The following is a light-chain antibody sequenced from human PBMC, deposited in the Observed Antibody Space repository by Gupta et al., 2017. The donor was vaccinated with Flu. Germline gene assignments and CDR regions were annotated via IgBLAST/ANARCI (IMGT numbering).Light chain of an antibody. J-gene: IGKJ2*01. V-gene: IGKV3-20*01. CDR3: QHYGSSPAFT. CDR2: GAS. CDR1: QTVAASF. Sequence: EIVLTQSPGSLSLSPGEGATLSCRASQTVAASFLAWYQQQPGQAPRLLIYGASSRAAGIPDRFSGSGSGTDFTLTITSLEPEDFAMYYCQHYGSSPAFTFGQGTKLEI.